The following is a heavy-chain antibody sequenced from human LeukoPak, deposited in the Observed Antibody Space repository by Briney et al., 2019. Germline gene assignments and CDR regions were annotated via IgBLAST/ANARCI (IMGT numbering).Heavy chain of an antibody. CDR3: ARDYTATGGMDV. CDR1: GFTLSTYW. Sequence: GGSLRLSCVASGFTLSTYWMNWVRQAPGRGLEWVANIMQDGSVQHYVDSVKGRFTISRDNVKNSLYLQMNSLRAEDTALYYCARDYTATGGMDVWGQGTTVTVS. D-gene: IGHD2-21*02. V-gene: IGHV3-7*01. J-gene: IGHJ6*02. CDR2: IMQDGSVQ.